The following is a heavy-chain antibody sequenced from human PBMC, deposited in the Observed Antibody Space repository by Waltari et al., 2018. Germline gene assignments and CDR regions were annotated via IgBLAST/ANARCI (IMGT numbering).Heavy chain of an antibody. Sequence: QVQLQESGPGLVRPSETLSLTCTVSDGSISSYYWNWIRQLPGKGLEWIGFIHYSGTTECNPSLKNRATTSIQTSKNQFSLRLDSVTAADTAIYYCARPGIGDAFDVWGQGTMVTVSS. V-gene: IGHV4-59*01. CDR1: DGSISSYY. CDR3: ARPGIGDAFDV. J-gene: IGHJ3*01. CDR2: IHYSGTT.